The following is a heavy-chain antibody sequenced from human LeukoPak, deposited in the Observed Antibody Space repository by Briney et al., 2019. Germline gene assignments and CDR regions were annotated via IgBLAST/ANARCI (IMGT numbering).Heavy chain of an antibody. CDR2: INPSGGST. Sequence: ASVKVSCKASGYIFTGYYIHWVRQAPGQGLEWMGIINPSGGSTSYAQKFQDRVTMTRDTSTSTVYMELNSLRSEDTAVYYCARATWYGGNPSGAFDIWGQGTMVTVSS. J-gene: IGHJ3*02. D-gene: IGHD4/OR15-4a*01. V-gene: IGHV1-46*01. CDR1: GYIFTGYY. CDR3: ARATWYGGNPSGAFDI.